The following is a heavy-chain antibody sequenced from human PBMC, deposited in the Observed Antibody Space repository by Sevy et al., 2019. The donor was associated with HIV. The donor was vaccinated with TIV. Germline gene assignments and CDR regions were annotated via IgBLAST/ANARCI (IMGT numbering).Heavy chain of an antibody. CDR2: ISAYNGNT. Sequence: ASVKVSCKASGYTFTSYGISWVRQAPGQGLEWMGWISAYNGNTNYAQKLQGRVTMPTDTSTSTAYMELRSLRSDDTAVYYCARAPPPLYSNRSPDWFDPWGQGTLVTVSS. CDR3: ARAPPPLYSNRSPDWFDP. V-gene: IGHV1-18*01. CDR1: GYTFTSYG. D-gene: IGHD4-4*01. J-gene: IGHJ5*02.